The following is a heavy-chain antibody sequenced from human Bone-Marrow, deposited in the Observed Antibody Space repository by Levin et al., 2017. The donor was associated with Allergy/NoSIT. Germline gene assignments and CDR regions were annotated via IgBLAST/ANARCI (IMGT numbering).Heavy chain of an antibody. Sequence: PGGSLRLSCVASGFTFDEYAMHWVRQAPGKGLEWVSGISWNSGTIGYADSVKGRFTISRDSAKNSLYLQMNSLRAEDTAFYYCAKGYRPHLTYYDRSGLDYWGQGTLVTVSS. D-gene: IGHD3-22*01. V-gene: IGHV3-9*01. J-gene: IGHJ4*02. CDR2: ISWNSGTI. CDR3: AKGYRPHLTYYDRSGLDY. CDR1: GFTFDEYA.